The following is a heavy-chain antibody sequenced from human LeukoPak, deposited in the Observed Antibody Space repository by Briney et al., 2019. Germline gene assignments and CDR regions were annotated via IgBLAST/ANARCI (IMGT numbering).Heavy chain of an antibody. J-gene: IGHJ4*02. CDR3: ARVETYYDSSGYLYY. D-gene: IGHD3-22*01. V-gene: IGHV1-18*01. CDR1: GYTFTSYG. Sequence: GASVKVSCKASGYTFTSYGISWVRQAPGQGLEWMGWISAYNGNTNYAQKLQGRVTMTTDTSTSTAYMELSSLRSEDTAVYYCARVETYYDSSGYLYYWGQGTLVTVSS. CDR2: ISAYNGNT.